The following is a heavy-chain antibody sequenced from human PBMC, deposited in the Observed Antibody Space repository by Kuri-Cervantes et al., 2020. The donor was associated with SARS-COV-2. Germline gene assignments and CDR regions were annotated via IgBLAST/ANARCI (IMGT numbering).Heavy chain of an antibody. V-gene: IGHV3-23*01. D-gene: IGHD2-21*02. CDR1: GFTFSSYA. J-gene: IGHJ5*02. Sequence: GGSLRLSCAASGFTFSSYAMSWVRQAPGKGLEWVSAISGSGGSTYYADSVKGRFTISRDNSKNTLYLQMNSLTADDTAVYFCARVCKRGADCYDPWGQGTLVTVSS. CDR3: ARVCKRGADCYDP. CDR2: ISGSGGST.